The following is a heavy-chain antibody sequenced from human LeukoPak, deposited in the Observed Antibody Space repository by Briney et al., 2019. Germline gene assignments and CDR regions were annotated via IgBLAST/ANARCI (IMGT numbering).Heavy chain of an antibody. CDR1: GYTFTSYG. D-gene: IGHD3-3*01. CDR3: ARVIVHTIFGVVTPYYFDY. Sequence: ASVKVSCKASGYTFTSYGISWVRQAPGQGLEWMGWISAYNGNTKYAQTLQGRVTMTTDTSTSTAYMELRSLRSDDTAVYYCARVIVHTIFGVVTPYYFDYWGQGTLVTVSS. CDR2: ISAYNGNT. V-gene: IGHV1-18*01. J-gene: IGHJ4*02.